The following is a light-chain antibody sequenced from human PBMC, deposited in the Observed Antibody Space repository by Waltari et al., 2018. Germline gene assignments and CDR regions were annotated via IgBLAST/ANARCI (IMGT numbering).Light chain of an antibody. CDR2: RND. V-gene: IGLV1-44*01. J-gene: IGLJ3*02. CDR1: SSNLGNNV. Sequence: QSVLTQPPSASGTPGQRVTISCSGTSSNLGNNVVNWYQQVPGTAPQLLIYRNDLRPSGVPCRFSSSKFGTSASLAISGLQSEDEAEYYCASWDDSLNGHWVFGGGTMVTVL. CDR3: ASWDDSLNGHWV.